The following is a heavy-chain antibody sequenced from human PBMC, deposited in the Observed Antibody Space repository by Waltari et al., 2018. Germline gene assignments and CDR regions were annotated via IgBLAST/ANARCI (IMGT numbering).Heavy chain of an antibody. CDR3: AIPAGGGSYFNYYYAIDV. CDR1: GGTFSSYA. CDR2: IIPIFGTS. V-gene: IGHV1-69*05. Sequence: QVQLVQSGAEVKKPGSSVKVSCKASGGTFSSYAIGRVRQAPGQGLEWMGGIIPIFGTSNSAQKFQGRFTITTDQSTSAAYMELCSLRSEYTAVYYCAIPAGGGSYFNYYYAIDVWGQGTTVTVSS. D-gene: IGHD1-26*01. J-gene: IGHJ6*02.